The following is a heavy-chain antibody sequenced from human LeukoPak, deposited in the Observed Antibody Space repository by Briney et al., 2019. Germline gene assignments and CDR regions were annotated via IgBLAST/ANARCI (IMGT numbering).Heavy chain of an antibody. Sequence: ASVKVSCKASGYTFTCYDINWVRQATGQGLEWMGWMNPNSGNTGYAQKFQGRVTMTRNTSISTAYMELSSLRSEDTAVYYCARLLAVGYDAFDIWGQGTMVTVSS. CDR2: MNPNSGNT. V-gene: IGHV1-8*01. CDR1: GYTFTCYD. J-gene: IGHJ3*02. D-gene: IGHD6-19*01. CDR3: ARLLAVGYDAFDI.